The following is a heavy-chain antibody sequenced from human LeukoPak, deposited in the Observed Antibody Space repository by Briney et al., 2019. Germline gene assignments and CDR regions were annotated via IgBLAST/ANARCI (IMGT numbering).Heavy chain of an antibody. CDR2: ISGSGGST. J-gene: IGHJ4*02. CDR1: GFTFTSYA. CDR3: AKDRAMASSYYFDY. V-gene: IGHV3-23*01. Sequence: GGSLRHSCAASGFTFTSYAMSWVRQAPGKGLEWVSAISGSGGSTYYADSVRGRFTISRDNSKNTLYLQMNSLRAEDTAVYYCAKDRAMASSYYFDYWGQGTLVTVSS. D-gene: IGHD5-18*01.